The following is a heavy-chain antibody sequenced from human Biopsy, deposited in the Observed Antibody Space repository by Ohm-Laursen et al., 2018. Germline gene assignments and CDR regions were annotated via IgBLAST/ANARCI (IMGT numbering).Heavy chain of an antibody. D-gene: IGHD6-19*01. CDR3: GRVWLWRGYGMDV. CDR2: IYYTGKT. J-gene: IGHJ6*02. Sequence: GTLSLTCTVSGGSMSDHYWSWLRQTPGKGLEWLGYIYYTGKTTYNPSLESRITISVDTSKNKFSLQLDSMTAADMAVYYCGRVWLWRGYGMDVWGQGTTVTVSS. CDR1: GGSMSDHY. V-gene: IGHV4-59*11.